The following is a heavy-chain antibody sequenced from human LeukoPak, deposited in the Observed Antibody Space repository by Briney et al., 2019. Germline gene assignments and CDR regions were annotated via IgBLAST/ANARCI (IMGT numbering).Heavy chain of an antibody. D-gene: IGHD5-18*01. CDR2: ISNSGSTI. CDR3: ARVASYGSWFDP. Sequence: GGSLRLSCAASGFTFSDYYMSWIRQAPGKGLEWVSYISNSGSTIYYADSVKGRFTISRDNAKNSLYLQMNSLRAEDTAVYYCARVASYGSWFDPWGQGTLVTVSS. CDR1: GFTFSDYY. J-gene: IGHJ5*02. V-gene: IGHV3-11*01.